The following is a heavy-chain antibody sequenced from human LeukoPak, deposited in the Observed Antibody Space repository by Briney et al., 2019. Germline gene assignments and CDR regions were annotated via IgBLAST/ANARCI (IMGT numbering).Heavy chain of an antibody. D-gene: IGHD5-12*01. J-gene: IGHJ4*02. Sequence: QAGGSLRLSCAASGFTFNNAWMSWVRQAPGKGLEWVSSIGIGGGTTFYADSVKGRFTVSRDDSMNTLYLQMNSLRAEDTAVYHCASSYDAKYFPFDLWGQGAQVTVSS. CDR2: IGIGGGTT. CDR1: GFTFNNAW. CDR3: ASSYDAKYFPFDL. V-gene: IGHV3-23*01.